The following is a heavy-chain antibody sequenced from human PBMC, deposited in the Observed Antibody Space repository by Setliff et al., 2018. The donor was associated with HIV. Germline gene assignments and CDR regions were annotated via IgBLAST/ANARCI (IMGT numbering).Heavy chain of an antibody. D-gene: IGHD1-1*01. CDR2: IGPSDGRT. Sequence: ASVKVSCKASGYTFTTYYMYWVRQAPGQGLEWMGVIGPSDGRTSYAQKFQGRVTMTRDTSTGTVYMELTSLTSDDTAVYYCARDIGITTTGKGWFEPWGQGTQVTVSS. CDR3: ARDIGITTTGKGWFEP. J-gene: IGHJ5*02. V-gene: IGHV1-46*01. CDR1: GYTFTTYY.